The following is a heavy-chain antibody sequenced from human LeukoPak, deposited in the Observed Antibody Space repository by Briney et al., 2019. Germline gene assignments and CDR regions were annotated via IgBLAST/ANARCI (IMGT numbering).Heavy chain of an antibody. J-gene: IGHJ3*02. V-gene: IGHV1-2*02. CDR3: ARMVDWVAFDI. CDR1: GYTFTGYY. CDR2: INPNSGGT. Sequence: GASVKVSCKSSGYTFTGYYMHWVRQAPGQGLEWMGWINPNSGGTNYGQKFQGRVTMTRETSISTAYMELSRLRSDDTAVYYCARMVDWVAFDIWGQGTMVTVSS. D-gene: IGHD2-15*01.